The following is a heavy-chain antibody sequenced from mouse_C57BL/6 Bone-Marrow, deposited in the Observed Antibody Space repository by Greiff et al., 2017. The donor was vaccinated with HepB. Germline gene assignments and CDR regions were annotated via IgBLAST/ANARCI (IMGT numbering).Heavy chain of an antibody. CDR2: IDPSDSYT. CDR3: YGNDFDY. V-gene: IGHV1-59*01. J-gene: IGHJ2*01. Sequence: QVQLQQPGAELVRPGTSVKLSCKASGYTFTSYWMHWVKQRPGQGLEWIGVIDPSDSYTNYNQKFKGKATLTVDTSSSTAYMQLSSLTSEDSAVYYCYGNDFDYRGQGTTLTVSS. D-gene: IGHD2-1*01. CDR1: GYTFTSYW.